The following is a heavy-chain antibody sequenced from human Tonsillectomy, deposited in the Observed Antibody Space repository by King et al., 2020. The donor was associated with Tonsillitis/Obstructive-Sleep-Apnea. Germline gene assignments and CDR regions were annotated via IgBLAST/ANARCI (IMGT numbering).Heavy chain of an antibody. CDR2: IYDSGST. Sequence: VQLQESGPGLVKPSETLSLTCTVSGGSISSSSYYWGWIRQPPGKGLEWIGSIYDSGSTFYNPSLKSRVTIYVDTSKNQFSLNLSSVTAADTAVYYCARGNLYYYYYMDVWGKGTTVTVSS. CDR3: ARGNLYYYYYMDV. V-gene: IGHV4-39*01. CDR1: GGSISSSSYY. J-gene: IGHJ6*03.